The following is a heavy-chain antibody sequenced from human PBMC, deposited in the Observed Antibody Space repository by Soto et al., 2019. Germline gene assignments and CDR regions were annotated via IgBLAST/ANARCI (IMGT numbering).Heavy chain of an antibody. V-gene: IGHV5-51*01. J-gene: IGHJ4*02. CDR1: GYSFTSYW. CDR2: IYPGDSDT. Sequence: GESLTISCKGSGYSFTSYWIGWVRQMPGKGLEWMGIIYPGDSDTRYSPSFQGQVTISADKSISTAYLQWSSLKASDTAMYYCARRGLKDFWSGYTDYWGQGTLVTVSS. D-gene: IGHD3-3*01. CDR3: ARRGLKDFWSGYTDY.